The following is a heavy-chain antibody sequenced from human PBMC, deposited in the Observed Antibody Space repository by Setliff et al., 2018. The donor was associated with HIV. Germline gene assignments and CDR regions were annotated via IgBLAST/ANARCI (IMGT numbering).Heavy chain of an antibody. D-gene: IGHD2-2*01. V-gene: IGHV3-33*01. CDR2: IWYDGSNQ. CDR3: ARDRAAYCRSTNCYAGDH. CDR1: GFPFGDYP. Sequence: GGSLRLSCTTSGFPFGDYPVTWVRQAQGKGLEWVADIWYDGSNQYYADSGKGRFTISRDISKSTVYLQMNSLGVEDTAVYYCARDRAAYCRSTNCYAGDHWGQGTLVTVSS. J-gene: IGHJ5*02.